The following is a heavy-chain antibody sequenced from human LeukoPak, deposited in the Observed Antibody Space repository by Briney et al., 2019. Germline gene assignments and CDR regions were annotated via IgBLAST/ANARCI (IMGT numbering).Heavy chain of an antibody. CDR1: GFTFSSYA. D-gene: IGHD6-13*01. Sequence: GGSLRLSCAASGFTFSSYAMSWVRQAPGKGLEWVSSISSSSSYIYYADSVKGRFTISRDNAKNSLYLQMNSLRAEDTAVYYCARAGPGSSYDYWGQGTLVTVSS. CDR3: ARAGPGSSYDY. V-gene: IGHV3-21*01. CDR2: ISSSSSYI. J-gene: IGHJ4*02.